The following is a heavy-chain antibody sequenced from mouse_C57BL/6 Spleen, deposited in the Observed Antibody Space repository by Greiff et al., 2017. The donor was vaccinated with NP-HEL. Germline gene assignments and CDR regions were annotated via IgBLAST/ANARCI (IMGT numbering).Heavy chain of an antibody. CDR2: IDPENGDT. CDR3: TNYGSY. Sequence: EVKLMESGAELVRPGASVKLSCTASGFNIKDDYMHWVKQRPEQGLEWIGWIDPENGDTEYASKFQGKATITADTSSNTAYLQLSSLTSEDTAVYYCTNYGSYWGQGTTLTVSS. D-gene: IGHD1-1*02. CDR1: GFNIKDDY. J-gene: IGHJ2*01. V-gene: IGHV14-4*01.